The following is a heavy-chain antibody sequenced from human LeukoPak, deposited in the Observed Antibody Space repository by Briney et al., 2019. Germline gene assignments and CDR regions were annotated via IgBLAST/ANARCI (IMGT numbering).Heavy chain of an antibody. D-gene: IGHD6-25*01. V-gene: IGHV3-30*02. CDR3: AKDQAASLAGDFDY. CDR1: GFSFNSYG. CDR2: IRYDGNKG. Sequence: GGSLRLSCVTSGFSFNSYGMSWVRQAPGKGLEWVAFIRYDGNKGEYAYSVKGRFTISRDNSKNTLYLQMNSLRGEDTAVYYCAKDQAASLAGDFDYWGQGTLVTVSS. J-gene: IGHJ4*02.